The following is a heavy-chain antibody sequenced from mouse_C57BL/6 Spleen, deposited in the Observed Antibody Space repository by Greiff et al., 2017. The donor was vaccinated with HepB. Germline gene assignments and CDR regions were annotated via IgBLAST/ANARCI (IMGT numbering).Heavy chain of an antibody. Sequence: EVKVEESGGGLVKPGGSLKLSCAASGFTFSDYGMHWVRQAPEKGLEWVAYISSGSSTIYYADTVKGRFTISRDNAKNTLFLQMTSLRSEDTAMYYCARDLITTDAWFAYWGQGTLVTVSA. V-gene: IGHV5-17*01. CDR2: ISSGSSTI. D-gene: IGHD1-1*01. CDR1: GFTFSDYG. J-gene: IGHJ3*01. CDR3: ARDLITTDAWFAY.